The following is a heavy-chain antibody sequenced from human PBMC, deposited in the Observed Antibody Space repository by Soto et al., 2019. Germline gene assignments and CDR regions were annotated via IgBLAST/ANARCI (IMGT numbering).Heavy chain of an antibody. D-gene: IGHD3-22*01. CDR2: SYYSGNT. CDR3: ARDREYYESSGWYFDF. J-gene: IGHJ4*02. V-gene: IGHV4-59*01. Sequence: QVQLQESGPGLVKPSETLSLTCTVSGVSISDYYWSWIRQPPGKGLEWFGYSYYSGNTNYDPSLKSLVTIAEDTSKNQFSLRLSSVTTADTAVYYCARDREYYESSGWYFDFWGQGTLVTVSS. CDR1: GVSISDYY.